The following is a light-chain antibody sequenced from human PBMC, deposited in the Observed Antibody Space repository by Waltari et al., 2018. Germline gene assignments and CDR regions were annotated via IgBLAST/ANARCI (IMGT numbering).Light chain of an antibody. J-gene: IGKJ1*01. Sequence: DIQITQSPSSLSASVGDRVPITCRASQSISNLLNWYQQKPAQAPKLLIFAASSLQSGVPLRFGGSGSGTDFTLTISSLQPEDFATYYCQQTYSLPGTFGQGTKVEIK. CDR2: AAS. CDR1: QSISNL. V-gene: IGKV1-39*01. CDR3: QQTYSLPGT.